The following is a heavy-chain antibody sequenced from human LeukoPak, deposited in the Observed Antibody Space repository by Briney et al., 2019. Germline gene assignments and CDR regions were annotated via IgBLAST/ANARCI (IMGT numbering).Heavy chain of an antibody. CDR1: GGSVSSGGYS. J-gene: IGHJ2*01. CDR3: ARDGGTSYGGKSSPFDL. CDR2: IYHSGST. D-gene: IGHD4-23*01. Sequence: PSQTLSLTCAVSGGSVSSGGYSWSWIRQPPGKGLEWIGYIYHSGSTYYNPSLKSRVTISVDRSKNQFSLKLSSVTAADTAVYYCARDGGTSYGGKSSPFDLWGRGTLVTVSS. V-gene: IGHV4-30-2*01.